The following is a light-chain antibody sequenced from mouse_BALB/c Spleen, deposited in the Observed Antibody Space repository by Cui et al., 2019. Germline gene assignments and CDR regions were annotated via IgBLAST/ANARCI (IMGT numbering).Light chain of an antibody. CDR2: YAT. V-gene: IGKV5-43*01. CDR1: QSISNN. J-gene: IGKJ5*01. CDR3: QQSNSWPLLT. Sequence: DIVLTPPPATLSLTPADSVSLSCRASQSISNNLHWYQQKSHEAPRILIKYATQSISGITSRFSGSGAGTDVTLSINRVETEDCGMYFGQQSNSWPLLTFGAGTKLELK.